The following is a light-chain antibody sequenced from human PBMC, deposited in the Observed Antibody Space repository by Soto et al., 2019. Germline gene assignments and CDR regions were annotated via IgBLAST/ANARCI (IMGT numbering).Light chain of an antibody. V-gene: IGLV2-14*01. Sequence: LTQPSSVSGSPGQSITISCTGTISDVGAYNYVSWYQQHPGKAPKLLIFEVSSRPSGVSNRFSGSKSGSTASLTISELQAEDEAEYYCSSYADSDTINVFRTGTKVTVL. CDR2: EVS. CDR3: SSYADSDTINV. J-gene: IGLJ1*01. CDR1: ISDVGAYNY.